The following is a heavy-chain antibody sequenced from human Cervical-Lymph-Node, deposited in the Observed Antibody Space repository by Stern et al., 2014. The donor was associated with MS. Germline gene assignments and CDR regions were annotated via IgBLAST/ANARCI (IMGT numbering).Heavy chain of an antibody. CDR3: ARGVVSNRAAATLHNLFDP. V-gene: IGHV1-69*09. CDR1: GGTFSSSYA. CDR2: LIPILGLA. D-gene: IGHD2-15*01. Sequence: VQLVQSGAEVKKPGSSMNVSCKTSGGTFSSSYAITWMRQAPGQGLEWMGRLIPILGLANYAQKFQGRVTITADTSTSTTYMELSSLTSEDTAVYYCARGVVSNRAAATLHNLFDPWGQGTLVTVSS. J-gene: IGHJ5*02.